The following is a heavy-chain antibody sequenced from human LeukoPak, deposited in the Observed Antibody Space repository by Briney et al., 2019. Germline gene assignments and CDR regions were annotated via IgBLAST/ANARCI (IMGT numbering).Heavy chain of an antibody. J-gene: IGHJ4*02. Sequence: GGSLRLSCAASGFTFSNYAMAWVRQAPGKGLEWGSAISGSGGSTYYADSVKGRFTISRDNSKNTLYLQLNNLRAGDTALYYCARERRDYGDPLAYWGPGILVTVSS. CDR2: ISGSGGST. CDR3: ARERRDYGDPLAY. D-gene: IGHD4-17*01. V-gene: IGHV3-23*01. CDR1: GFTFSNYA.